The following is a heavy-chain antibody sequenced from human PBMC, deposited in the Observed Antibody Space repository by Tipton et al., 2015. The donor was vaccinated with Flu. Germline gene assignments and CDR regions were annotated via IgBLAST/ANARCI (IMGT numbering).Heavy chain of an antibody. CDR1: GYTFSDYW. J-gene: IGHJ3*02. D-gene: IGHD3-16*01. CDR3: ARPLIQHVDDGLDI. Sequence: QLVQSGAEVKKPGESLKISCKASGYTFSDYWIGWVRQKPGRGLEWMGFIYPDDSDTRYSPSIQGHVTISADKSISTAYLQWSSLKASDTAIYYCARPLIQHVDDGLDIWGQGTMVTVSS. CDR2: IYPDDSDT. V-gene: IGHV5-51*03.